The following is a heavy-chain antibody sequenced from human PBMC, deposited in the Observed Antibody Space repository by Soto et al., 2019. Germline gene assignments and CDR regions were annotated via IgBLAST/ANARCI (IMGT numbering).Heavy chain of an antibody. Sequence: PGGSLRLSCAASGFSFSDYYMSWILQAPGKGLEWVSYLSGSGSNIYYADSVKGRFTVSRDNSKNTLYLQMNNLRDEDTAVYYSAKDLIANNDVWEAYDMWGRGTKVTVS. J-gene: IGHJ3*02. CDR3: AKDLIANNDVWEAYDM. D-gene: IGHD2-8*01. V-gene: IGHV3-11*01. CDR1: GFSFSDYY. CDR2: LSGSGSNI.